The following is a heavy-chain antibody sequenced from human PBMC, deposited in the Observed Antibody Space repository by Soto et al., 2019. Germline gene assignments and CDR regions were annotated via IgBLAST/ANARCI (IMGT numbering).Heavy chain of an antibody. J-gene: IGHJ3*02. D-gene: IGHD1-1*01. Sequence: GGSLRLSCAASGFTFSSYGMHWVRQLPGKGLEWVAVISYDGSTKYYADSVKGRFTISRDNSKNTLYLQLNSLRAEDTAVYYCAKPTGGDAFDIWGQGTMVTVSS. CDR1: GFTFSSYG. CDR3: AKPTGGDAFDI. V-gene: IGHV3-30*18. CDR2: ISYDGSTK.